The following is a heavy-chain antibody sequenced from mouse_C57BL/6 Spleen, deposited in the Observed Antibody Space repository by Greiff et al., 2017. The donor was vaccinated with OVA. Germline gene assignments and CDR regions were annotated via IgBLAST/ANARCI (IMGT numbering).Heavy chain of an antibody. Sequence: ESGPGLVKPSQSLSLTCSVTGYSITSGYYWNWIRQFPGNKLEWMGYISYDGSNNYNPSLKNRISITRDTSKNQFFLKLNSVTTEDTATYYCARGGDYDLAYWGQGTLVTVSA. CDR1: GYSITSGYY. CDR2: ISYDGSN. V-gene: IGHV3-6*01. D-gene: IGHD2-4*01. J-gene: IGHJ3*01. CDR3: ARGGDYDLAY.